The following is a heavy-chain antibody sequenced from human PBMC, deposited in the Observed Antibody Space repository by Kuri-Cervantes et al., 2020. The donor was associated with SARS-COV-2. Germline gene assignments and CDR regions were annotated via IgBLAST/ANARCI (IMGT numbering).Heavy chain of an antibody. CDR3: ARDLYYYDSSGYYDY. V-gene: IGHV3-11*05. D-gene: IGHD3-22*01. CDR2: ISSSSSYT. J-gene: IGHJ4*02. Sequence: GGSLRLSCTVSGGSISSYYWSWIRQAPGKGLEWVSYISSSSSYTNYADSVKGRFTISRDNAKNSLYLQMNSLRAEDTAVYYCARDLYYYDSSGYYDYWGQGTLVTVSS. CDR1: GGSISSYY.